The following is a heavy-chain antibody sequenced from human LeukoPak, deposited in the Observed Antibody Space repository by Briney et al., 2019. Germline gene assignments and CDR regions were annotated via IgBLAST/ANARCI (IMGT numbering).Heavy chain of an antibody. CDR1: GYTFTSYD. CDR3: AIRTVTTGYYYYMDV. CDR2: INTNTGNP. Sequence: ASVTVSCKASGYTFTSYDMNWVRQAPGQGLEWMGWINTNTGNPTYAQGFTGRFVFSLDTSVSTAYLQISSLKAEDTAVYYCAIRTVTTGYYYYMDVWGKGTTVTVSS. D-gene: IGHD4-17*01. V-gene: IGHV7-4-1*02. J-gene: IGHJ6*03.